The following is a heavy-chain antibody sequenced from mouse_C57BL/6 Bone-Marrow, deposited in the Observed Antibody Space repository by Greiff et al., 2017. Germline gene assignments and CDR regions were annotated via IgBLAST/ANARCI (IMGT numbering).Heavy chain of an antibody. CDR1: GYTFTDYA. Sequence: VQLQQSGPELVRPGVSVKISCKGSGYTFTDYAMHWVKQSHAKSLEWIGVISTYYGDASYNQKLKDKATMTVDKSSSTAYMELARLTSEDSAVYYCARAYLERDWFAYWGQGTLVTVSA. V-gene: IGHV1-67*01. CDR2: ISTYYGDA. CDR3: ARAYLERDWFAY. J-gene: IGHJ3*01. D-gene: IGHD5-5*01.